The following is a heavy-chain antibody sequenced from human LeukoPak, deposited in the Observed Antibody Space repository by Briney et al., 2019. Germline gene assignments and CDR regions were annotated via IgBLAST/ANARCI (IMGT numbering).Heavy chain of an antibody. D-gene: IGHD3-10*01. J-gene: IGHJ3*02. CDR2: IKEGGSET. V-gene: IGHV3-7*01. CDR1: GFIFSNYW. CDR3: ARAYYNDAFDI. Sequence: GGSLRLSCAASGFIFSNYWMSWVRQAPGRGLEWVANIKEGGSETQYVDYVKGRFTISRDNAKNSLFLHMNSLRAEDTAVYFCARAYYNDAFDIWGQGIMVTVSS.